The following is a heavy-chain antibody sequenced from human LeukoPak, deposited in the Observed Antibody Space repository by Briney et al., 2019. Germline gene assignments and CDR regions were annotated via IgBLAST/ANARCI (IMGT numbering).Heavy chain of an antibody. D-gene: IGHD3-22*01. V-gene: IGHV3-9*01. CDR1: GFTFDDYA. CDR2: ISWNSGSI. Sequence: PGGSLRLSCAASGFTFDDYAMHWVRQAPGKGLEWVSGISWNSGSIGYADSVKGRFTISRDNAKNSLYLQMNSLRAEDTAVYYCAKSRNWGYDSSAQSAFDIWGQGTMVTVSS. J-gene: IGHJ3*02. CDR3: AKSRNWGYDSSAQSAFDI.